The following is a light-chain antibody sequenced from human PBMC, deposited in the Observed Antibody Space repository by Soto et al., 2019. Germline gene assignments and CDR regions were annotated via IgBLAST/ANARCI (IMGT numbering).Light chain of an antibody. CDR1: SSDIGHYHY. V-gene: IGLV2-14*03. CDR3: CSLTTSHTYV. J-gene: IGLJ1*01. Sequence: QSVLIQPPSVSGSPGQSVTISCTGTSSDIGHYHYVSWYQQHPGKAPKLMIYHVTYRPSGVSNRYSGSKSGNSASLTISGLQADDEADYYCCSLTTSHTYVFGSGTKVTVL. CDR2: HVT.